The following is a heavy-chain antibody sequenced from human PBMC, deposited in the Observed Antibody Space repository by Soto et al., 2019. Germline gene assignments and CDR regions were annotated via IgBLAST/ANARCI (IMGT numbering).Heavy chain of an antibody. D-gene: IGHD6-6*01. V-gene: IGHV4-34*01. J-gene: IGHJ4*02. CDR1: GGSFSGYY. CDR3: ARGWKEQLVPAFDY. CDR2: INHSGST. Sequence: QVQLQQWGAGLLKPSETLSLTCAVYGGSFSGYYWSWIRQPPGKGLEWIGEINHSGSTNYNPSHKSRVTISVDTSKNQFSLKLRSVTAADTAVYYCARGWKEQLVPAFDYWGQGTLVTVSS.